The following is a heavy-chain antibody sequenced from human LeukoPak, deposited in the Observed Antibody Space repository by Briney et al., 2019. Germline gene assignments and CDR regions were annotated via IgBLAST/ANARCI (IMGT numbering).Heavy chain of an antibody. CDR3: AKVVQYTASTGTGLDY. CDR1: GVIFSNYG. D-gene: IGHD6-13*01. V-gene: IGHV3-33*06. J-gene: IGHJ4*02. Sequence: GGSLRLSCAASGVIFSNYGMYWVRPAPGKGLDWVAVIWYDGGYKYYADSVKGRFTISRDNSTNTLYLQMNSLRAEDTAIYYCAKVVQYTASTGTGLDYWGQGTLVTVSS. CDR2: IWYDGGYK.